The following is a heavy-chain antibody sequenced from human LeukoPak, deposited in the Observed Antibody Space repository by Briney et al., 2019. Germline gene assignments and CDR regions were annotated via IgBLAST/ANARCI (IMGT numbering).Heavy chain of an antibody. CDR1: GFTFSSHE. J-gene: IGHJ4*02. V-gene: IGHV3-48*03. CDR3: ARGRRGDGRGYYDY. Sequence: GGSLRLSCAASGFTFSSHEMNWVRQAPGKGLEWASYISSSGSIIDYADSVKGRFTISRDNAKNSLYLQINSLRAEDTAVYYCARGRRGDGRGYYDYWGQGSLVTVSS. D-gene: IGHD3-22*01. CDR2: ISSSGSII.